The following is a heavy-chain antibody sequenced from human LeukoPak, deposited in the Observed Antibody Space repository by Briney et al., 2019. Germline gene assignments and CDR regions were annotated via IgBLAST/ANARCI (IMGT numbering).Heavy chain of an antibody. CDR2: IYYSGST. D-gene: IGHD2-15*01. CDR3: ARPYCSGGSCYSLGIGWFDP. CDR1: GGSISSSSYY. V-gene: IGHV4-39*01. Sequence: SETLSLTCTVSGGSISSSSYYWSWIRQPPGKGLEWIGSIYYSGSTYYNPSLKSRVTMSVDTSKNQFSLKLSSVTAADTAVYYCARPYCSGGSCYSLGIGWFDPWGQGTLVTVSS. J-gene: IGHJ5*02.